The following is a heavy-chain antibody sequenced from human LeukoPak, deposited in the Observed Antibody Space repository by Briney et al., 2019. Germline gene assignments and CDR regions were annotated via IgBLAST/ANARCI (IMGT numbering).Heavy chain of an antibody. CDR1: GFTFSNFG. J-gene: IGHJ4*02. CDR3: GKAVENTNVPE. Sequence: GGPLRLSCAASGFTFSNFGMHWVRQAPGKGLEWVAVISVDGSNEYYADSVKGRFTISRDNSKNKLFLQMNSLRPEDTAVYYCGKAVENTNVPEWGQGTLVTVSS. V-gene: IGHV3-30*18. CDR2: ISVDGSNE. D-gene: IGHD3-10*02.